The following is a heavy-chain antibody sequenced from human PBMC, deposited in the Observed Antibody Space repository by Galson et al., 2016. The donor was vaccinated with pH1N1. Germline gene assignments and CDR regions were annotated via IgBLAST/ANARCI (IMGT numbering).Heavy chain of an antibody. CDR1: GFTLSDYY. Sequence: SPRLSCAASGFTLSDYYMNWIRETPERGLEWLSSIGSSGNVAYADSVKGRFTISRDNAQNSLLLQMDSLRVDDTALYYCAREWGIGAAGPLDSWGQGALGIVSS. CDR2: IGSSGNV. CDR3: AREWGIGAAGPLDS. V-gene: IGHV3-11*01. D-gene: IGHD6-13*01. J-gene: IGHJ4*02.